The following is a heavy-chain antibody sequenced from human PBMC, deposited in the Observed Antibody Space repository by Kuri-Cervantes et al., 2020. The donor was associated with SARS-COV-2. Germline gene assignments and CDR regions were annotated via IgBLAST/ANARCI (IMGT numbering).Heavy chain of an antibody. J-gene: IGHJ4*02. CDR1: GFTFSGHW. D-gene: IGHD1-1*01. CDR2: INPDGSYT. CDR3: VRDGDHWNFDY. Sequence: GGSLRLFCAASGFTFSGHWIHWVRQAPGKGLVWVSRINPDGSYTNNADSVKGRFTLSRGNAKNMLFLQMNSLRAEDTAVYYCVRDGDHWNFDYWGQGTLVTVSS. V-gene: IGHV3-74*01.